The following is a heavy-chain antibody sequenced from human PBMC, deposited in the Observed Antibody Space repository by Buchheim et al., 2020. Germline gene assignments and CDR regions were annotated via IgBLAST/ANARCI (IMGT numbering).Heavy chain of an antibody. CDR3: ARIPRYYYDSSGYYMSWEQDY. D-gene: IGHD3-22*01. V-gene: IGHV4-4*02. Sequence: QVQLQESGPGLVKPSGTLSLTCAVSGGSISSSNWWSWVRQPPGKGLEWIGEIYHSGSTNYNPSLKSRVPISVDKSKNQFSLKLSSVTAADTAVYYCARIPRYYYDSSGYYMSWEQDYWGQGTL. J-gene: IGHJ4*02. CDR2: IYHSGST. CDR1: GGSISSSNW.